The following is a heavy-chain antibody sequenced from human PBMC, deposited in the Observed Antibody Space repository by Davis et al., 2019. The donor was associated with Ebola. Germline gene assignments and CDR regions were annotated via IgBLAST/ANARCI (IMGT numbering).Heavy chain of an antibody. D-gene: IGHD6-6*01. J-gene: IGHJ6*02. V-gene: IGHV3-7*01. Sequence: GESLKISCAASGFIFNTDWMTWVRQAPGKGLEWVAHISEDGSEDYYVDSVKGRFTISRDNAKNSLYLQMNSLRAEDTAVYYCASSSIAARPGYYYGMDVWGQGTTVTVSS. CDR3: ASSSIAARPGYYYGMDV. CDR1: GFIFNTDW. CDR2: ISEDGSED.